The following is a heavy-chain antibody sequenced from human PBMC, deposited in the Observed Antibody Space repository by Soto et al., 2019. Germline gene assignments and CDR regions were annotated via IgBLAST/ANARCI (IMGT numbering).Heavy chain of an antibody. CDR2: ISSSSSTI. CDR3: ARDANPYYDFWSGYYTSYMDV. V-gene: IGHV3-48*01. D-gene: IGHD3-3*01. Sequence: GGSLRLSCAASGFTFSSYSMNWVRQAPGKGLEWVSYISSSSSTIYYADSVKGRFTISRDNAKNSLYLQMNSLRAEDTAVYYSARDANPYYDFWSGYYTSYMDVWGKGTTVTVSS. J-gene: IGHJ6*03. CDR1: GFTFSSYS.